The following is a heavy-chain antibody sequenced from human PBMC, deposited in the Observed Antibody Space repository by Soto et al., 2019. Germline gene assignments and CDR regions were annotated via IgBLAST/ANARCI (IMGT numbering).Heavy chain of an antibody. D-gene: IGHD6-13*01. J-gene: IGHJ4*02. CDR1: GFSVSSNY. CDR2: IYSGGST. V-gene: IGHV3-66*01. Sequence: PGGSLRLSCAASGFSVSSNYMTWVRQAPGKGLEWVSVIYSGGSTYYADSVKGRFTISRDNSKNTLYLQMNSLRAEDTAVYFCARDLRMYTXSYWGQGTLVTVSS. CDR3: ARDLRMYTXSY.